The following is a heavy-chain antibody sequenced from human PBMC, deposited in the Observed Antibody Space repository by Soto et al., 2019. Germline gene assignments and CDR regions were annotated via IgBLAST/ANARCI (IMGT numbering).Heavy chain of an antibody. CDR2: INTGNGNT. D-gene: IGHD3-10*01. V-gene: IGHV1-3*04. CDR1: GCTFTRYA. J-gene: IGHJ4*02. CDR3: ARKGMVGSYVFGQFDY. Sequence: ASVKVSCKASGCTFTRYAVNWVRQAPGQRLEWMGWINTGNGNTKYSQKFQGRVTFTTDTSASVAYMELSSLRSEDAAVYYCARKGMVGSYVFGQFDYXGQ.